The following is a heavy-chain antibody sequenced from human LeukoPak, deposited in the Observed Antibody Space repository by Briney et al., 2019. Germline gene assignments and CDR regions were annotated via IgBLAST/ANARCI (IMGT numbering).Heavy chain of an antibody. V-gene: IGHV3-23*01. Sequence: PGGSLRLSCAASGFTFSSYAMAWVRQAPGKGLDWVSGISSGGGATYYANSVKGRFTISRDNSKNTLYLQMNSLRAEDTAVYYCAKDYYDSSGYYGSLDYWGQGTLVTVSS. D-gene: IGHD3-22*01. CDR1: GFTFSSYA. J-gene: IGHJ4*02. CDR3: AKDYYDSSGYYGSLDY. CDR2: ISSGGGAT.